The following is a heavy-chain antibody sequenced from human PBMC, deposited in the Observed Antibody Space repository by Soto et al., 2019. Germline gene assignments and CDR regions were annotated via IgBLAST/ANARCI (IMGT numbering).Heavy chain of an antibody. Sequence: GGSLRLSCAASGFPSSSHAKRWVRQAPGKGLQWVSAIRGSGGGTYYSDSVKGRLSLYRENSRNTLYLQMNSLRPAATAVSYCAKGSAYDHDYYCDYWGNGTRVTVAS. D-gene: IGHD5-12*01. CDR3: AKGSAYDHDYYCDY. CDR2: IRGSGGGT. V-gene: IGHV3-23*01. CDR1: GFPSSSHA. J-gene: IGHJ4*01.